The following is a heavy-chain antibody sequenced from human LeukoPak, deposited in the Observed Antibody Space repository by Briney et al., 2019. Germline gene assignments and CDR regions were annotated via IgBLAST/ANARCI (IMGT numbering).Heavy chain of an antibody. J-gene: IGHJ4*02. V-gene: IGHV3-30*02. Sequence: GGSLRLSCAASGFTFSTYGMHWVRQAPGKGLEWVAFIGHDGAKIYYADSVQGRFTISRDNSKNTLYLEMISLCGEDTALYYCAKDHVTWGNRYFDHWGQGTLGTVSS. CDR2: IGHDGAKI. D-gene: IGHD3-16*01. CDR3: AKDHVTWGNRYFDH. CDR1: GFTFSTYG.